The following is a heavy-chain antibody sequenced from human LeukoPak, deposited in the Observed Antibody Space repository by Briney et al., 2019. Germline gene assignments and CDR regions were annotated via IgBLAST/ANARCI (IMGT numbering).Heavy chain of an antibody. CDR3: ARRHYGDSHFDY. CDR2: FYYSGST. Sequence: SETLSLTCAVSGGSISSYYWSWIRQPPGKGLEWIGYFYYSGSTNYNPSLKSRVTISVDTSKNQFSLKLSSVTAADTAVYYCARRHYGDSHFDYWGQGTLVTVSS. V-gene: IGHV4-59*08. D-gene: IGHD4-17*01. CDR1: GGSISSYY. J-gene: IGHJ4*02.